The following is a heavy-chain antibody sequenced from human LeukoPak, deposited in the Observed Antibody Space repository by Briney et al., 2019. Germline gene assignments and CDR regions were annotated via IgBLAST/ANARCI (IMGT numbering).Heavy chain of an antibody. Sequence: ASVKVSCKASGYTFTSYDINWVRQATGQGLEWMGWMNPNSGNTGYAQKFQGRVTMTRNTSISTAYMELSSLRSEDTAVYYCARGETPKYCSGGSCYPLDVWGQGTTVTVSS. CDR2: MNPNSGNT. CDR3: ARGETPKYCSGGSCYPLDV. D-gene: IGHD2-15*01. V-gene: IGHV1-8*01. CDR1: GYTFTSYD. J-gene: IGHJ6*02.